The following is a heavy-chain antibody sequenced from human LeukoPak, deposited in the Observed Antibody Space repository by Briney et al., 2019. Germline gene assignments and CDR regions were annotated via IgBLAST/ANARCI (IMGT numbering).Heavy chain of an antibody. Sequence: ASVNVSCKASGYTFSGHNIYWVRQAPGQGLEWMGWINPNNGATTYAQNFQGRIIMTRDTSISTAYMELSRLRSDDTAVYFCARGTYGSGTYRWFDPWGQGTLVTVSS. CDR2: INPNNGAT. V-gene: IGHV1-2*02. CDR1: GYTFSGHN. D-gene: IGHD3-10*01. CDR3: ARGTYGSGTYRWFDP. J-gene: IGHJ5*02.